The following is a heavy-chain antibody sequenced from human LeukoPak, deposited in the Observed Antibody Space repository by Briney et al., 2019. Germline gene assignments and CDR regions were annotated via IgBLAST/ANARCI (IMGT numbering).Heavy chain of an antibody. CDR3: ARDRLHWGVTAILLDY. CDR2: INGSGYDK. CDR1: GFIFSNSW. D-gene: IGHD2-21*02. J-gene: IGHJ4*02. V-gene: IGHV3-7*01. Sequence: PGGSLRLSCAVSGFIFSNSWASWLRQTPGKGLEWVAHINGSGYDKYYVDSVRGRFTISRDNAKNSLYLQMSSLRAEDTAVYYCARDRLHWGVTAILLDYWGQGTLVTVSS.